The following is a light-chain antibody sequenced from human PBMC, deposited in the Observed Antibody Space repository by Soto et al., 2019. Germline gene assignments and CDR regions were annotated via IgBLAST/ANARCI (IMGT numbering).Light chain of an antibody. J-gene: IGLJ2*01. Sequence: QSALTQPASVSGSPGQSITISCTGTSSDVGSYNLVSWYQQHPGKAHKLMIYEVSKRPSGVSNRFSCSKSGNTASVTISGLQAEDEADYYCSSYAGSTHVVFGGGTKLTVL. CDR3: SSYAGSTHVV. CDR1: SSDVGSYNL. V-gene: IGLV2-23*02. CDR2: EVS.